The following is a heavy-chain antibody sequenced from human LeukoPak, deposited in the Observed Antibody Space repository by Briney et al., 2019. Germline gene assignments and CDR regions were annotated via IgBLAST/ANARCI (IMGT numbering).Heavy chain of an antibody. J-gene: IGHJ4*02. CDR2: MNPNSGNT. D-gene: IGHD3-10*01. Sequence: ASVKVSCKASGYTFTTYDLNWVRQATGQGLEWMGWMNPNSGNTGYAQKFQGRVTMTRNISITTAYMELSNLTSEDAAVYYCARRIRGAPTDYWGQGTLVTVSS. CDR3: ARRIRGAPTDY. CDR1: GYTFTTYD. V-gene: IGHV1-8*01.